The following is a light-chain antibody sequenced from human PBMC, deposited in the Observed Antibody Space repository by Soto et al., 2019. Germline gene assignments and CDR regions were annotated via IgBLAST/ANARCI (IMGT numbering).Light chain of an antibody. V-gene: IGKV3-20*01. CDR3: QQYGSSGWT. CDR1: QSVSSSY. J-gene: IGKJ1*01. CDR2: GAS. Sequence: EIVLTQSPGTLSLSPGERATLSCRASQSVSSSYLASYQQKPGQAPRLLIYGASSRATGIPDRFSGSGSGTDFTLTMSRLEPEDFAVYYCQQYGSSGWTVGQGTKVEIK.